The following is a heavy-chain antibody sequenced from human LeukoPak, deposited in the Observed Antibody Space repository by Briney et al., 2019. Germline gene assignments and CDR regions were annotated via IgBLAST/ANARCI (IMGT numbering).Heavy chain of an antibody. CDR1: GGSIYSSSYY. D-gene: IGHD3-9*01. CDR2: IYYSGST. CDR3: ARNPVGYDILTGYYLAAPHFYMDV. V-gene: IGHV4-39*07. Sequence: PSETLSLTCTVSGGSIYSSSYYWGWIRQPPGKGLEWIGSIYYSGSTYYNPSLKSRVTISVDTSKNQFSLKLSSVTAADTAVYYCARNPVGYDILTGYYLAAPHFYMDVWGKGTTVTVSS. J-gene: IGHJ6*03.